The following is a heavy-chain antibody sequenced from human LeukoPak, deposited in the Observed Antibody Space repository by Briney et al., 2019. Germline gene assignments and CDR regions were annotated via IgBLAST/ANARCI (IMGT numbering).Heavy chain of an antibody. Sequence: ASVRVSCKASGYTFTSYDINWVRQATGQGLEWMGWMNPNSGNTGYAQKFQGRVTMTRNTSISTAYMELSRLRSDDTAVYYCARDFYYDSYYYYMDVWGKGTTVTVSS. CDR3: ARDFYYDSYYYYMDV. D-gene: IGHD3-22*01. CDR2: MNPNSGNT. J-gene: IGHJ6*03. V-gene: IGHV1-8*01. CDR1: GYTFTSYD.